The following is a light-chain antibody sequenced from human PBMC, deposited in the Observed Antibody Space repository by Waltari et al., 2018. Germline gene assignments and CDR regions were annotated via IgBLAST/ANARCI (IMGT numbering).Light chain of an antibody. CDR1: SSTIGNNS. J-gene: IGLJ3*02. V-gene: IGLV1-47*01. CDR2: NSD. Sequence: QSALTQPPSMSGTPGQRVTIYCSGSSSTIGNNSVSWDQQLPGTAPKLLIYNSDQRPSGVPDRFSGSTSGTSASLAISGLRSEDDGDYYCAAWDDSVTGEVFGGGTRLTVL. CDR3: AAWDDSVTGEV.